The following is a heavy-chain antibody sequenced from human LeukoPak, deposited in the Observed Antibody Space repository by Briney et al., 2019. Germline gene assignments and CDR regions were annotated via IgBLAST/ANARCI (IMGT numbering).Heavy chain of an antibody. CDR1: GFTFSSYA. D-gene: IGHD3-22*01. V-gene: IGHV3-23*01. CDR3: AKISSGYPYYFDY. J-gene: IGHJ4*02. Sequence: PGGSLRLSCAASGFTFSSYAMSWVRQAPGKGLEWVSAISGSGGSTYYADYVKGRFTISRDNSKNTLYLQMNSLRAEDTAVYYCAKISSGYPYYFDYWGQGTLVTVSS. CDR2: ISGSGGST.